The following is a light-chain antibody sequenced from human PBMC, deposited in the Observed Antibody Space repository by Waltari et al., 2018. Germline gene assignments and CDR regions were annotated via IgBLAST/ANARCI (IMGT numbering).Light chain of an antibody. Sequence: QSVLTQPPSASGTPGQRVTISCSGSSSNIGSNTVNWYQQLPGTAPKLLIYSNNQRPLGVPDRFSGSKSGTSASRAISGLQSEDEADYYCAAWDDSLNGVVFGGGTKLTVL. CDR1: SSNIGSNT. CDR2: SNN. J-gene: IGLJ2*01. V-gene: IGLV1-44*01. CDR3: AAWDDSLNGVV.